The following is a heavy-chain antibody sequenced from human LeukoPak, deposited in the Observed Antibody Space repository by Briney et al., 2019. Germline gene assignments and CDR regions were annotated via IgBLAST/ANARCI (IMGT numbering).Heavy chain of an antibody. CDR2: INHSGST. V-gene: IGHV4-34*01. D-gene: IGHD1-26*01. CDR3: ARVAWELLRTTNWFDP. CDR1: GGSFSGYY. J-gene: IGHJ5*02. Sequence: PSETLSLTCAVYGGSFSGYYWSWIRQPPGKGLEWIGEINHSGSTNYNPSLKSRVTISVDTSKNQFSLKLSSVTAADTAVYYCARVAWELLRTTNWFDPWGQGTLVTVSS.